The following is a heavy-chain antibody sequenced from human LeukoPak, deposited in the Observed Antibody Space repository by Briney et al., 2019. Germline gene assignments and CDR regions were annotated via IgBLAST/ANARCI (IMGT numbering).Heavy chain of an antibody. CDR2: IYHSGST. CDR3: ARVRYYDSSGYYYYFDY. CDR1: GGSISSGGYS. Sequence: SETLSLTCAVSGGSISSGGYSWSWIRQPPGKGLEWIGYIYHSGSTYYNPSLKSRVTISVDRSKNQFSLKLSSVTAADTAVYYCARVRYYDSSGYYYYFDYWGQGTLVNVSS. J-gene: IGHJ4*02. V-gene: IGHV4-30-2*01. D-gene: IGHD3-22*01.